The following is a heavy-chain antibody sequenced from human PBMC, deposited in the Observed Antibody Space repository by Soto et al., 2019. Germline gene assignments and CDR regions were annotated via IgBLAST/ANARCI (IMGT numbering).Heavy chain of an antibody. J-gene: IGHJ6*02. CDR2: INAGNGNT. CDR3: ARGYYYDSSGSTNYYYYGMDV. Sequence: ASVKVSCKASGYTFTSYAMHWVRQAPGQRLEWMGWINAGNGNTKYSQKLQGRVTMTTDTSTSTAYMELRSLRSDDTAVYYCARGYYYDSSGSTNYYYYGMDVWGQGTTVTVSS. V-gene: IGHV1-3*01. CDR1: GYTFTSYA. D-gene: IGHD3-22*01.